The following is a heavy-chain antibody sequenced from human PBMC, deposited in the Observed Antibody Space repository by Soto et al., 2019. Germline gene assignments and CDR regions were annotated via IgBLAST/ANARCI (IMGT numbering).Heavy chain of an antibody. CDR1: GFTFSSYA. CDR2: ISYDGSNK. Sequence: LRLSCAASGFTFSSYAMHWVRQAPGKGLEWVAVISYDGSNKYYADSVKGRFTISRDNSKNTLYLQMNSLRAEDTAVYYCARGSFVVVPAAILYREQWLGYWGQGTLVTVSS. CDR3: ARGSFVVVPAAILYREQWLGY. D-gene: IGHD2-2*02. J-gene: IGHJ4*02. V-gene: IGHV3-30-3*01.